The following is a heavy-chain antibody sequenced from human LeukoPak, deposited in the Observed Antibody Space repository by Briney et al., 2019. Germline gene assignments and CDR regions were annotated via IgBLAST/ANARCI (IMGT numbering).Heavy chain of an antibody. CDR2: ISYDGSNK. V-gene: IGHV3-30-3*01. D-gene: IGHD2-15*01. Sequence: GGSLRLSCAASGFTFSSYAMHWVRQAPGKGLEWVAVISYDGSNKYYADSVKGRFTISRDNSKNTLYLQMNSLRAEDTAVYYCARDRRYCSGGSCRRPNYFDYWGQGTLVTVSS. J-gene: IGHJ4*02. CDR1: GFTFSSYA. CDR3: ARDRRYCSGGSCRRPNYFDY.